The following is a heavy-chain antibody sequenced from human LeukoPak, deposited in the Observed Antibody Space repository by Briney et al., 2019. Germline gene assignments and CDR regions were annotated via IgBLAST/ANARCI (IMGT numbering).Heavy chain of an antibody. V-gene: IGHV4-4*02. Sequence: SGTLSLTCAASGGSISSSNWWSWVRQPPGKVLEWIGEIYHSGSTNYNPSIKSRVTISVDKSKNQFSLKLSSVTAADTAVYYCVRDLAITTPDGFDIWGQGTMVTAS. D-gene: IGHD3-22*01. CDR1: GGSISSSNW. CDR3: VRDLAITTPDGFDI. J-gene: IGHJ3*02. CDR2: IYHSGST.